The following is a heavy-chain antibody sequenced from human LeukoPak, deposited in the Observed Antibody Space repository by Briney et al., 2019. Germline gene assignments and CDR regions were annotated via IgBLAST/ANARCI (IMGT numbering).Heavy chain of an antibody. J-gene: IGHJ4*02. V-gene: IGHV3-7*01. D-gene: IGHD3-10*01. CDR3: GERGKSPGSPHLDY. Sequence: GGSLRLSCAASGFTFSSYGMNWVRQAPGKGLQWVASIKQDGSEKYCVDSVKGRFTISRDNAKNSLYLQMSSLRAGDTAVYYCGERGKSPGSPHLDYWGQGTLVTVSS. CDR2: IKQDGSEK. CDR1: GFTFSSYG.